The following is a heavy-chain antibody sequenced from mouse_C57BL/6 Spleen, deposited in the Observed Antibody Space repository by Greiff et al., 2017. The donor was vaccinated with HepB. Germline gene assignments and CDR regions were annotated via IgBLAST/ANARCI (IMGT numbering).Heavy chain of an antibody. V-gene: IGHV5-4*01. CDR1: GFTFSSYA. J-gene: IGHJ3*01. Sequence: EVQVVESGGGLVKPGGSLKLSCAASGFTFSSYAMSWVRQTPEKRLEWVATISDGGSYTYYPDNVKGRFTISRDNAKNNLYLQMSHLKSEDTAMYYCAREGYGRGFAYWGQGTLVTVSA. CDR2: ISDGGSYT. D-gene: IGHD1-1*02. CDR3: AREGYGRGFAY.